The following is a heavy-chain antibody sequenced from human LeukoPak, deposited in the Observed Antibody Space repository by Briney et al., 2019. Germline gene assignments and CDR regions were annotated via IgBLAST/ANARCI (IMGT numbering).Heavy chain of an antibody. Sequence: PGGSLRLSCAASGFTFSSYGMHWVRQAPGKGLEWVAVISYDGSNKYYADSVKGRFTISRDNSKNTLYLQMNSLRAEDTAVYYCAKVRSSGPSDYYYGMDVWGQGTTVTVSS. CDR1: GFTFSSYG. CDR3: AKVRSSGPSDYYYGMDV. D-gene: IGHD6-19*01. CDR2: ISYDGSNK. J-gene: IGHJ6*02. V-gene: IGHV3-30*18.